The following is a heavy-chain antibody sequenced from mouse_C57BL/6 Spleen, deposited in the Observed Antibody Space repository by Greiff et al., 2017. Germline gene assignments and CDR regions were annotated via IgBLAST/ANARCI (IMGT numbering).Heavy chain of an antibody. CDR3: ERDNSSGYRGCYFDY. D-gene: IGHD3-2*02. Sequence: EVQRVESGGGLVKPGGSLKLSCAASGFTFSSYAMSWVRQTPEKRLEWVATISDGGSYTYYPDNVKGRFTISRDNAKNNLYLQMSHLKSEDTAMYYCERDNSSGYRGCYFDYWGQGTTRTVSS. CDR2: ISDGGSYT. V-gene: IGHV5-4*01. CDR1: GFTFSSYA. J-gene: IGHJ2*01.